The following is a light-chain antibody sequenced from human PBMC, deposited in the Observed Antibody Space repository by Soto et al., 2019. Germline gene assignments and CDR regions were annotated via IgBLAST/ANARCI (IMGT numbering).Light chain of an antibody. Sequence: DIVMTQSPDSLAMSLGERATINCKSSQSVLYSPDRRNYLAWYQQKPGQPPKLLISWASSRESGVPDRFSGTGSGTDFTLTITSLRADDVAVYYCPHYYSAHPWTLGPGTQVEIK. V-gene: IGKV4-1*01. J-gene: IGKJ1*01. CDR1: QSVLYSPDRRNY. CDR3: PHYYSAHPWT. CDR2: WAS.